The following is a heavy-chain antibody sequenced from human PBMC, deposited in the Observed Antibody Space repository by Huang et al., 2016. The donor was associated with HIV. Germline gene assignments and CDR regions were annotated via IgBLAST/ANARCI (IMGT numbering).Heavy chain of an antibody. D-gene: IGHD3-22*01. CDR2: SRGSGANI. CDR1: GFIFSNFS. Sequence: EVQLVESGGGLVQPGGSLRLSCAASGFIFSNFSMNWVRQTPGKGLEWGSYSRGSGANIYYAASAKGRFTVSRDDAKKSLYLQLNSLRDEDTAVYYCARDLRGYDSTFDFYYYYGMDVWGQGTTVTVSS. J-gene: IGHJ6*02. CDR3: ARDLRGYDSTFDFYYYYGMDV. V-gene: IGHV3-48*02.